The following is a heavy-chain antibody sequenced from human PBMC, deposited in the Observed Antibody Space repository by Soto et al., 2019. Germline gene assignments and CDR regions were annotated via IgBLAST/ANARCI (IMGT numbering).Heavy chain of an antibody. J-gene: IGHJ6*02. CDR1: GFTFSTYS. CDR3: ARKGYCSGGSCYPYYYYYCGMDV. V-gene: IGHV3-48*01. D-gene: IGHD2-15*01. CDR2: ISSSSSTI. Sequence: GGSLRLSCAASGFTFSTYSMNWVRQAPGKGLEWVSYISSSSSTIFYTDSVKGRFTVSRDNAKNTLYLQMNSLRAEDTAVYYCARKGYCSGGSCYPYYYYYCGMDVWGQGTTVTVSS.